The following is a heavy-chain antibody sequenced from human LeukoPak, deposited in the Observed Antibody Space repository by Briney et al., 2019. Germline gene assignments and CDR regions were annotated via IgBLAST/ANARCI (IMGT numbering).Heavy chain of an antibody. CDR3: ARDPLRYLRVGHYDY. J-gene: IGHJ4*02. V-gene: IGHV3-21*01. CDR2: IDYDSSHI. D-gene: IGHD3-9*01. Sequence: GGSLRLSCAASGFTFSTSAMNWVRQVPGRGLEWVSSIDYDSSHIYYAASVRGRFTISRDNARNSVYLQMNSLRVEDTAVYYCARDPLRYLRVGHYDYWGQGTLVAVSS. CDR1: GFTFSTSA.